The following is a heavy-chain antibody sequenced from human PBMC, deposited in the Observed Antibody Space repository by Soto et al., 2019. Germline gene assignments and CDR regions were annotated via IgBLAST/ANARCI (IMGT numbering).Heavy chain of an antibody. CDR1: GYTFTSYS. J-gene: IGHJ6*03. V-gene: IGHV1-18*01. CDR3: ARAEGDYGDYVGDYYYYYMDV. CDR2: ISAYNGNT. D-gene: IGHD4-17*01. Sequence: ASVKVSCKASGYTFTSYSISWVRQAPGQGLEWMGWISAYNGNTNYAQKLQGRVTMTTDTSTSTAYMELRSLRSDDTAVYYCARAEGDYGDYVGDYYYYYMDVWGKGTTVTVSS.